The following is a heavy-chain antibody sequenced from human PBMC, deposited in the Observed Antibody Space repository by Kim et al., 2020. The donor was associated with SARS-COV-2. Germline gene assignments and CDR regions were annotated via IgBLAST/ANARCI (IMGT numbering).Heavy chain of an antibody. Sequence: GGSLRLSFEISGCTLITFLMNWVSQTPGEGLGWVARINSDGRSTENVDSVKGRFTISRDNAKYTLYLQMNSLRPEDTAVYYCARAGDHDISGYYGFFHHWGPGALVTVST. D-gene: IGHD3-22*01. CDR2: INSDGRST. V-gene: IGHV3-74*03. CDR3: ARAGDHDISGYYGFFHH. CDR1: GCTLITFL. J-gene: IGHJ1*01.